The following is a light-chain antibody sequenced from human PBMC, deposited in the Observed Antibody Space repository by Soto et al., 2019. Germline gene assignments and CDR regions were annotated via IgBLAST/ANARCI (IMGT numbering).Light chain of an antibody. Sequence: IVLTQSPGTLSLSPGERATLSCRASQIISSSYLAWYQQKPGQAPRLLIYGASSMATGIPDRFSGGGSGTDFTLTISRLEPENFAVYYCQQYGTSPFTFGPGTKVDI. J-gene: IGKJ3*01. CDR2: GAS. V-gene: IGKV3-20*01. CDR1: QIISSSY. CDR3: QQYGTSPFT.